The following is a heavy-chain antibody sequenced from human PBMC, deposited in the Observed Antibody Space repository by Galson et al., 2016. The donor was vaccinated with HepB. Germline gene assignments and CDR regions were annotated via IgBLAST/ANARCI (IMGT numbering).Heavy chain of an antibody. J-gene: IGHJ4*02. Sequence: SLRLSCAVSGFSFKDFALHWVRQAPGKGLEWVAFISDDGSNESYADSVKGLFTISRDNAKNTVFLQLNSLRTEDTAVYYCARGAREFEYWGQGTLVTVSS. V-gene: IGHV3-30-3*01. CDR1: GFSFKDFA. CDR2: ISDDGSNE. D-gene: IGHD3-10*01. CDR3: ARGAREFEY.